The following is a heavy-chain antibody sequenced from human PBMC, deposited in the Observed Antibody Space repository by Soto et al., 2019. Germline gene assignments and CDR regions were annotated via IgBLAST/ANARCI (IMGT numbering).Heavy chain of an antibody. CDR2: INHSGST. J-gene: IGHJ4*02. CDR3: ARGQDYGDLRTPRNPGPGPLDY. D-gene: IGHD4-17*01. Sequence: QVQLQQWGAGLLKPSETLSLTCAVYGGSFSGYYWSWIRQPPGKGLEWIGEINHSGSTNYNPSLTSRVTISVDTSKNQFSLKLSSVTAADTAVYYCARGQDYGDLRTPRNPGPGPLDYWGQGTLVTVSS. V-gene: IGHV4-34*01. CDR1: GGSFSGYY.